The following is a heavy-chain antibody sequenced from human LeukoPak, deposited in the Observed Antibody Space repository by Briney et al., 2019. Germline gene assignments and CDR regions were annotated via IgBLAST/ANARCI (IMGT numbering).Heavy chain of an antibody. V-gene: IGHV3-74*01. D-gene: IGHD6-19*01. J-gene: IGHJ4*02. Sequence: GGSLRLSCAASGFTVSSNYMSWVRQAPGKGLVWVSRINSDGSSTSYADSVKGRFTISRDNAKNTLYLQMNSLRAEDTAVYYCARVTAVAGTSVGVDAWGQGILVTVS. CDR3: ARVTAVAGTSVGVDA. CDR2: INSDGSST. CDR1: GFTVSSNY.